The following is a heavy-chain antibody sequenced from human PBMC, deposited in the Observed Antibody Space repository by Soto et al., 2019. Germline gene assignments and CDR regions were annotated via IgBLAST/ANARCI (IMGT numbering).Heavy chain of an antibody. D-gene: IGHD1-26*01. J-gene: IGHJ4*02. V-gene: IGHV1-69*06. Sequence: QVQLVQSGAEVKKPGSSVKVSCKASGGTFSSYAISWVRQAPGQGLEWMGGIIPIFGTANYAQKFQGRVTITAEKSTSTPYMGLSSRRSEDTAVYYCAIPRSGSSRASLRYWGQGTLVTVSS. CDR2: IIPIFGTA. CDR1: GGTFSSYA. CDR3: AIPRSGSSRASLRY.